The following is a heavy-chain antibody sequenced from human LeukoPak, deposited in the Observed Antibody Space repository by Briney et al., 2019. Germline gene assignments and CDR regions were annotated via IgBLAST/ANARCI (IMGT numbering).Heavy chain of an antibody. Sequence: KTGGSLRLSCAASGFTFSTYWMHWVRQAPGKGLEWVSSISSSSSYIYYADSVKGRFTISRDNAKNSLYLQMNSLRAEDTAVYYCARDPGIVVPYNWFDPWGQGTLVTVSS. J-gene: IGHJ5*02. CDR2: ISSSSSYI. CDR3: ARDPGIVVPYNWFDP. D-gene: IGHD2-21*01. V-gene: IGHV3-21*01. CDR1: GFTFSTYW.